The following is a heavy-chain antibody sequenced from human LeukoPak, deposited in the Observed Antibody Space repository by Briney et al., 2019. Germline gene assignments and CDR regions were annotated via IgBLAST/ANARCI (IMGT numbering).Heavy chain of an antibody. CDR1: GFKFDDYG. J-gene: IGHJ5*02. CDR2: INWNGAWT. V-gene: IGHV3-20*04. CDR3: AGYYYYSSRGFDL. Sequence: GGPLRLSCAAWGFKFDDYGMSWVRPAPGKGLEGVCDINWNGAWTGYADSVKGRFTISRDNAKTSLYLQMNSLRAEDTALYYCAGYYYYSSRGFDLWGQGTLVTVSA. D-gene: IGHD3-22*01.